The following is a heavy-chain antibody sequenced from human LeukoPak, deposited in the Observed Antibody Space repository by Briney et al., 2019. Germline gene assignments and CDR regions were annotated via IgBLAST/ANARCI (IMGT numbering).Heavy chain of an antibody. J-gene: IGHJ3*01. CDR2: INPIIGTT. CDR1: VYTFTYHT. V-gene: IGHV1-2*02. Sequence: ASVKVSFEASVYTFTYHTIHWVRQAPGQGLEWMGWINPIIGTTNYAKRFEGRLTVTRDTSINTVFMELSSLNPDDTAVFYCARRYDSRGPVTFDFWGQGTLVTVSS. D-gene: IGHD3-22*01. CDR3: ARRYDSRGPVTFDF.